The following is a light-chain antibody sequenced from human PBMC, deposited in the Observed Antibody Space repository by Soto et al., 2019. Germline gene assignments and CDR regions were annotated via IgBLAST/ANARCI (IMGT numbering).Light chain of an antibody. CDR2: DAS. CDR1: QSVSSY. V-gene: IGKV3-11*01. CDR3: QQRSNWQGAT. J-gene: IGKJ4*01. Sequence: EIVLTQSPGTLSLSPGERATLSCRASQSVSSYVAWYQQKPGQAPRLLIYDASNRATGIPARFSGSGSGTDFTLTISSLEPEDFAVYYCQQRSNWQGATFGGGTKVDIK.